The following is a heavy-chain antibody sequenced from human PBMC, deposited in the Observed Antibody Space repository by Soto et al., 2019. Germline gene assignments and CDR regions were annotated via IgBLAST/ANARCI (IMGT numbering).Heavy chain of an antibody. CDR2: INSDGNST. Sequence: EVQLVESGGGLVQPGGSLRLSCAASGFTFSPFWMHWVRQVPGKGPVWVSRINSDGNSTSYADSVKGRFTISRDNAKNTVYLQMNSLRDEDTAVYYCASGSIPFDYWGQGALVTVSS. CDR3: ASGSIPFDY. J-gene: IGHJ4*02. V-gene: IGHV3-74*01. D-gene: IGHD6-6*01. CDR1: GFTFSPFW.